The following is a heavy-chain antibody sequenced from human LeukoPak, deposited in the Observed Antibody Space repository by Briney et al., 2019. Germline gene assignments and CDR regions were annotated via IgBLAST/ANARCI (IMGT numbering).Heavy chain of an antibody. CDR2: ISGSGGST. D-gene: IGHD3-3*01. J-gene: IGHJ4*02. CDR3: AKLVSFWSGYFDY. V-gene: IGHV3-23*01. Sequence: QPGGSLRLSCAASGFTFSSYAMSWVRQAPGKGLEWVSAISGSGGSTYYADSVKGRFTISRDNSKNTLYLQMSSLRAEDTAVYYCAKLVSFWSGYFDYWGQGTLVTVSS. CDR1: GFTFSSYA.